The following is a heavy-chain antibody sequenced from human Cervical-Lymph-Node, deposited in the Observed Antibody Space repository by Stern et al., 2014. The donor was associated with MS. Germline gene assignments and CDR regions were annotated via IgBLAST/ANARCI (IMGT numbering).Heavy chain of an antibody. D-gene: IGHD3-22*01. CDR3: ARSTFAYYYDSSGYLDY. J-gene: IGHJ4*02. V-gene: IGHV4-61*02. CDR2: IYTSGST. Sequence: QVQLQESGPGLVKPSQTLSLTCTVSGGSISSGSYYWSWIRQPAGKGLEXIGRIYTSGSTNYNPSLKSRVTISVDTSKNQFSLKLSSVTAADTAVYYCARSTFAYYYDSSGYLDYWGQGTLVTVSS. CDR1: GGSISSGSYY.